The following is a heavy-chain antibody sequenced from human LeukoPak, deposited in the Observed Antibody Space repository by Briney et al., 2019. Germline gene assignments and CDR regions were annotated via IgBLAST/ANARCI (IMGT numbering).Heavy chain of an antibody. V-gene: IGHV3-30*02. CDR3: ARDHVFGYYYDSSGYSFDY. Sequence: GGSLRLSCAASGFTFSSYGMHWVRQAPGKGLEWVAFIRYDGSNKYYADSVKGRFTISRDNSKNTLYLQMNSLRAEDTAVYYCARDHVFGYYYDSSGYSFDYWGQGTLVTVSS. J-gene: IGHJ4*02. CDR1: GFTFSSYG. CDR2: IRYDGSNK. D-gene: IGHD3-22*01.